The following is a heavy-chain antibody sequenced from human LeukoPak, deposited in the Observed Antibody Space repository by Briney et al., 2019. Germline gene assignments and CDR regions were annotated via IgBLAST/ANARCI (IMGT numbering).Heavy chain of an antibody. CDR2: FYPEDGET. V-gene: IGHV1-24*01. CDR3: ATDLQPSSSGYSGFDY. CDR1: GYTLTELS. D-gene: IGHD3-22*01. J-gene: IGHJ4*02. Sequence: ASVKVSCKVSGYTLTELSMHWVRQAPGKGLEWMGGFYPEDGETIYAQKFQGRVTMTEDTSTVTAYMELSSLRSQDTAVYYCATDLQPSSSGYSGFDYWGQGTLVTVSS.